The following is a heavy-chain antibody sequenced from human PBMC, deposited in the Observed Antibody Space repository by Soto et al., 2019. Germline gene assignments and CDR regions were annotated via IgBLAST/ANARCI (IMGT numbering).Heavy chain of an antibody. D-gene: IGHD3-16*01. CDR1: GFTFSSYG. V-gene: IGHV3-30*18. Sequence: GGSLRLSCAASGFTFSSYGMHWVRQAPGKGLEWVAVISYDGSNKYYADSVKGRFTISRDNSKNTLYLQMNSLRAKDTAVYYCAKCLAAEDYYYYYYGMDVWGQGTTVTVS. J-gene: IGHJ6*02. CDR2: ISYDGSNK. CDR3: AKCLAAEDYYYYYYGMDV.